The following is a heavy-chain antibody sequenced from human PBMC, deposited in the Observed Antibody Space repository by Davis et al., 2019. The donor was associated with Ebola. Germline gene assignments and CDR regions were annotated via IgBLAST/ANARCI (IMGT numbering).Heavy chain of an antibody. CDR3: ATDVWGTGKIAARPIDY. Sequence: AASVKVSCKASGYTFTGYDINWVRQATGQGLEWMGWMNPILAKTNYAQKFQGRVTMTEDTSTDTAYMELSSLRSEDTAVYYCATDVWGTGKIAARPIDYWGQGTLVTVSS. V-gene: IGHV1-8*01. D-gene: IGHD6-6*01. J-gene: IGHJ4*02. CDR1: GYTFTGYD. CDR2: MNPILAKT.